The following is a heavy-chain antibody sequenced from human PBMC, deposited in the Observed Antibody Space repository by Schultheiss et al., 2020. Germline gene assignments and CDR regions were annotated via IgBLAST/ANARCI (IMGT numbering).Heavy chain of an antibody. CDR1: GGSISSGDYY. J-gene: IGHJ3*02. CDR2: IYYSGST. D-gene: IGHD2-2*01. V-gene: IGHV4-30-4*01. Sequence: LRLSCTVSGGSISSGDYYWSWIRQPPGKGLEWIGYIYYSGSTYYNPSLKSRVTISVDTSKNQFSLKLSSVTAADTAVYYCARASTTYCSSTSCWAFDIWGQGTMVTVSS. CDR3: ARASTTYCSSTSCWAFDI.